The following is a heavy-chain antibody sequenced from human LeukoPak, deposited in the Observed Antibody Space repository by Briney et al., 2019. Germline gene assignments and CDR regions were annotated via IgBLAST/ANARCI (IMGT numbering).Heavy chain of an antibody. Sequence: GSLRLSCAAPGFTFSSYGMHWVRQAPGKGLEWVAVIWYDGSNKYYADSVKGRFTISRDNAKNTLYLQMNSLRTEDAAVYYCARAGNYYFDLWGRGTQVTVSS. D-gene: IGHD1-7*01. CDR3: ARAGNYYFDL. V-gene: IGHV3-33*01. CDR2: IWYDGSNK. CDR1: GFTFSSYG. J-gene: IGHJ2*01.